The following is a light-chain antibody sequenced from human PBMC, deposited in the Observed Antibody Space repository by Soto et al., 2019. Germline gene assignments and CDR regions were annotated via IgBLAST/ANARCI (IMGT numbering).Light chain of an antibody. CDR2: EVS. CDR3: SSYTSSSTVV. V-gene: IGLV2-14*01. CDR1: SSDVGGYNY. J-gene: IGLJ2*01. Sequence: QSALTQPASVSGSPGQSITISCTGTSSDVGGYNYVSWYQQHPDKAPKLIIFEVSNRPSAVSYRFSGSKSGNTASLTISGLQAEDEADYYCSSYTSSSTVVFGGGTKLTVL.